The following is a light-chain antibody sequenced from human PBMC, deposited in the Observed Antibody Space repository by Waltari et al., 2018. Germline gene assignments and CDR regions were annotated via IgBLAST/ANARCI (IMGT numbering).Light chain of an antibody. CDR3: QQCNDWPPYT. CDR2: SGS. V-gene: IGKV3-15*01. J-gene: IGKJ2*01. Sequence: EIVVTQSPATLSVSPGERATLYCRASQSIGDNLAWYHQKPGQPPRLLIYSGSRRLPGVPDRFSGSGSETDFTRTISSLQSEDFAVYYCQQCNDWPPYTFGRGTKLEI. CDR1: QSIGDN.